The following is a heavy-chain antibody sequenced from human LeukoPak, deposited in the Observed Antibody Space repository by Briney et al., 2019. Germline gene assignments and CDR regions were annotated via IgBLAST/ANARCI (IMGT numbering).Heavy chain of an antibody. J-gene: IGHJ6*03. D-gene: IGHD2-8*01. CDR1: GGSISSGSYY. V-gene: IGHV4-61*02. CDR3: AREYCTNGVCPYYYYYYMDV. CDR2: IYTSGST. Sequence: SETLSLTCTVSGGSISSGSYYWSWLRQPAGTGLEWIGRIYTSGSTNYNPSLKSRVTISVDTSKNQFSLKLSSVTAADTAVYYCAREYCTNGVCPYYYYYYMDVWGKGTTVTVSS.